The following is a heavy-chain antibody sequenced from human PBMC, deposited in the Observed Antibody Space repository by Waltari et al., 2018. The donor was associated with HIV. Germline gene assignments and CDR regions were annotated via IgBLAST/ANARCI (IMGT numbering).Heavy chain of an antibody. CDR1: GFSLSTSGVG. CDR3: AHWKDDYVWGSYRLFDY. J-gene: IGHJ4*02. Sequence: QITLKESGPTLVKPTQTLTLTCTFSGFSLSTSGVGVGWIRQPPGKAPEWLALIYWDDDKRYSPSLKSRLTITKDTSKNQVVLTMPNMDPVDTATYYCAHWKDDYVWGSYRLFDYWGQGTLVTVSS. D-gene: IGHD3-16*02. CDR2: IYWDDDK. V-gene: IGHV2-5*02.